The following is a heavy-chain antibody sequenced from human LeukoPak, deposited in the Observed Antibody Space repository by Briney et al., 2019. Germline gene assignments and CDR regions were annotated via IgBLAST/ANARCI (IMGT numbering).Heavy chain of an antibody. CDR2: VSNGGSTT. CDR3: ARDPGFSVAR. Sequence: GGSLRLSCAASGFTFSSYEMNWVRQAPGKGLEWVSYVSNGGSTTYYADSVKGRFTISRDNAKNSLYLQMNNLTVEDTAVYYCARDPGFSVARWGQGSLVFVSS. J-gene: IGHJ4*02. V-gene: IGHV3-48*03. CDR1: GFTFSSYE. D-gene: IGHD3-3*01.